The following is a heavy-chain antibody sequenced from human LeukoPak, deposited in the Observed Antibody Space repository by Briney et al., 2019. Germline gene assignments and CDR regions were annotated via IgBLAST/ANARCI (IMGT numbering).Heavy chain of an antibody. CDR2: IYDSGTT. V-gene: IGHV4-31*03. D-gene: IGHD1-26*01. J-gene: IGHJ2*01. CDR3: AREGGLVAGSLTRHFDL. Sequence: PSQTLSLTCTVSGGSISRGGYYWGWIRQPPVMGLEWIGFIYDSGTTYYNPSLKSRLSISVDTSKDQVSLELRSVTAADTAVHYCAREGGLVAGSLTRHFDLWGRGTLVTVSS. CDR1: GGSISRGGYY.